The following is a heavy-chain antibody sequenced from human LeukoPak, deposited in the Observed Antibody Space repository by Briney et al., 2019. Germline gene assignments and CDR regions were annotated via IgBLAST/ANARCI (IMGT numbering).Heavy chain of an antibody. CDR2: INHSGST. D-gene: IGHD3-9*01. Sequence: PSETLSLTCAVYGGSFSGYYWSWIRQPPGKGLEWIGEINHSGSTYYNPSLKSRVTISIDTSKNQFSLKLSSVTAAVTAVYDCARGYYDILTGYRYYFDYWGQGTLVTVSS. CDR3: ARGYYDILTGYRYYFDY. V-gene: IGHV4-34*01. J-gene: IGHJ4*02. CDR1: GGSFSGYY.